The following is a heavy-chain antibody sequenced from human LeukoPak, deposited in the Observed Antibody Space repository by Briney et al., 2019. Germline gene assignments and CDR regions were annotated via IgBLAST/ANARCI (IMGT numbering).Heavy chain of an antibody. J-gene: IGHJ4*02. CDR2: ISSNGGST. CDR1: GFTFSSYA. Sequence: GGSLRLSCAASGFTFSSYAMHWVRQAPGKGLEYVSAISSNGGSTYYANSVKGRFTIARDNSKNTLYLQMGSLRAEDMAVYYCARAHTAMVGYDYWGQGTLVTASS. CDR3: ARAHTAMVGYDY. D-gene: IGHD5-18*01. V-gene: IGHV3-64*01.